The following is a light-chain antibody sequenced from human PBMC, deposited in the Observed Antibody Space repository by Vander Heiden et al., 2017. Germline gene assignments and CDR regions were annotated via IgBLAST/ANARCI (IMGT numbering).Light chain of an antibody. J-gene: IGKJ4*02. Sequence: DIQMTQSPSSLSASVGDSVTITCQASQDISNYLNWYQQKPGKAPKLLIYEASNLETGVPSRFSGSGSGTDFTFTISSLQPEDIATYYCQQDDNLPRTFGGGTKVEIK. CDR3: QQDDNLPRT. CDR1: QDISNY. CDR2: EAS. V-gene: IGKV1-33*01.